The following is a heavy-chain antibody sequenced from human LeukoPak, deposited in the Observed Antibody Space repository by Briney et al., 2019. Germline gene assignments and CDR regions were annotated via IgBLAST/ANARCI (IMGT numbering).Heavy chain of an antibody. CDR2: IVSSSSHA. V-gene: IGHV3-11*06. J-gene: IGHJ4*02. CDR1: VFPFSEYH. D-gene: IGHD1-26*01. CDR3: ARDLIVGGTRAFDY. Sequence: GGPLRLLCGASVFPFSEYHMIWIPHAPGEGVEGVSYIVSSSSHANSADSVKGRFTSTRDNAQNLLYLQMNSLRAEGTAVYYCARDLIVGGTRAFDYWGQGTLVTVSS.